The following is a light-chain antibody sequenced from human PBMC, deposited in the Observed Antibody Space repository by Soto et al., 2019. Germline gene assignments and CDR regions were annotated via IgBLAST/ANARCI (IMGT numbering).Light chain of an antibody. Sequence: QSVLTQPPSVSAAPGQKVTISCSGSSSDMGNYAVSWYQQLPGTAPKLLIYENNKRPSGIPDRFSGSKSGTTASLTISGLQAEDEADYYCCSYAGSYTYVFGTGTKVTV. CDR2: ENN. CDR3: CSYAGSYTYV. J-gene: IGLJ1*01. CDR1: SSDMGNYA. V-gene: IGLV1-51*02.